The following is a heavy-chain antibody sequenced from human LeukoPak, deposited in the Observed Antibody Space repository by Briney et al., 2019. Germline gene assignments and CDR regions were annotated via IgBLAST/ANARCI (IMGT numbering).Heavy chain of an antibody. Sequence: PGGSLRLSCAASGFTFSSYAMHWVRQAPGKGLEWVAVISYDGSNKYYADSVKGRFTISRDNSKNTLYLQMNSLRAEDTAVYYCARGSVTHLDYWGQGTLVTVSS. J-gene: IGHJ4*02. D-gene: IGHD4-11*01. V-gene: IGHV3-30-3*01. CDR2: ISYDGSNK. CDR3: ARGSVTHLDY. CDR1: GFTFSSYA.